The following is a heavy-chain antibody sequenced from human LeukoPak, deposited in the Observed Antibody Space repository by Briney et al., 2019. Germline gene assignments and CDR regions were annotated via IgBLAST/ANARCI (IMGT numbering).Heavy chain of an antibody. CDR3: TSYDFGVVSPFDY. CDR2: IRSKANSYAT. V-gene: IGHV3-73*01. Sequence: QTGGSLRLSCAASGFAFSGSAMHWVRQASGKGLEWVGRIRSKANSYATAYAASVKGRFTVSRDDSKNTAYLEMNSLKTEDTAVYYCTSYDFGVVSPFDYWGQGTLVTVSS. CDR1: GFAFSGSA. D-gene: IGHD3-3*01. J-gene: IGHJ4*02.